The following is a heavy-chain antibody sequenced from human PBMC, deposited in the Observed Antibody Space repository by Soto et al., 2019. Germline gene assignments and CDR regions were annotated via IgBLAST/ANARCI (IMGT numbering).Heavy chain of an antibody. Sequence: SQTLSLTCAISGDCVSSNSAAWNWIRQSPSRGLEWLGRTYYRSKWYNDDAVSVKGRITINPDTSKTQFSLQLNSVTPEDTAVYYCARDGLWFGELLYGDYYYYGMDVWGQGTTVTVSS. CDR1: GDCVSSNSAA. J-gene: IGHJ6*02. CDR3: ARDGLWFGELLYGDYYYYGMDV. CDR2: TYYRSKWYN. V-gene: IGHV6-1*01. D-gene: IGHD3-10*01.